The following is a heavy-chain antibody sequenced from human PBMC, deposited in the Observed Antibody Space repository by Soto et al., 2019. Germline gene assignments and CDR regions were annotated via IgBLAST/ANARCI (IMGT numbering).Heavy chain of an antibody. D-gene: IGHD5-12*01. CDR1: GGSFSPNY. CDR3: ARLGDGYQNYYYYGMDV. V-gene: IGHV4-59*08. J-gene: IGHJ6*02. CDR2: IYYAGTT. Sequence: PSETLSLTCTVSGGSFSPNYWAWIRQPPGKGLEWIGYIYYAGTTSYNPSLKSRVSITLETSKSQFSLRLTSVTASDTAVYYCARLGDGYQNYYYYGMDVWGQGTTVTVSS.